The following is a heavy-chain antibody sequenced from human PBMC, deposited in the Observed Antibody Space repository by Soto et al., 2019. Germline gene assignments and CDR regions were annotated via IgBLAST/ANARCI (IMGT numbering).Heavy chain of an antibody. CDR2: IYYSGNT. Sequence: SETLSLTCTVSGGSISSSSYYWGWIRQPPGKGLEWIGSIYYSGNTYYNPSLKSRGTISVDTSKNQFSQKLSSVTAADTAVYYCARVMPIVVLPAAIDYWGQGTLVTVSS. D-gene: IGHD2-2*01. J-gene: IGHJ4*02. V-gene: IGHV4-39*07. CDR1: GGSISSSSYY. CDR3: ARVMPIVVLPAAIDY.